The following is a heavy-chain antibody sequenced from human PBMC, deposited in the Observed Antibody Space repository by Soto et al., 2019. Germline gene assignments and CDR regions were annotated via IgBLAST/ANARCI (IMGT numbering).Heavy chain of an antibody. J-gene: IGHJ6*02. CDR1: GCTFSSYA. D-gene: IGHD1-26*01. CDR3: ARRKVGATRYYYGMDV. CDR2: IIPIFGTA. Sequence: SVKVSCKASGCTFSSYAISWVRQAPGQGLEWMGGIIPIFGTANYAQKFQGRVTITADESTSTAYMELSSLRSEDTAVYYCARRKVGATRYYYGMDVWGQGTTVTVSS. V-gene: IGHV1-69*13.